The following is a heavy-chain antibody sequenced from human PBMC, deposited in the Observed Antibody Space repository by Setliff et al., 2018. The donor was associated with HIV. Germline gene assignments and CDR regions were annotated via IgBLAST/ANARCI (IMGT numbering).Heavy chain of an antibody. CDR3: ARDAGYSGSAWNY. CDR2: IIPSLGTA. D-gene: IGHD5-12*01. V-gene: IGHV1-69*13. CDR1: GDTFTGYT. J-gene: IGHJ4*02. Sequence: SVKVSCKSSGDTFTGYTITWVRQAPGQGLEWMGGIIPSLGTANYAQRFQGRVTFTADASTSTVYMELSSLRSEDTGMYYCARDAGYSGSAWNYWGQGALVTVSS.